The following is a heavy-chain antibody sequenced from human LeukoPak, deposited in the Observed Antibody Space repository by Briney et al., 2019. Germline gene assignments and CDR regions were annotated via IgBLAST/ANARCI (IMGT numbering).Heavy chain of an antibody. Sequence: ASVKVSCKASGYTFTSYYMHWVRQAPGQGLEWMGWISPNGGGTYYVQRFQGRVTMTRDMSISTTYMELSGLRLDDTAVYYCARGGKSELGACDYWGQGTLVTVSS. CDR3: ARGGKSELGACDY. J-gene: IGHJ4*02. CDR1: GYTFTSYY. D-gene: IGHD7-27*01. V-gene: IGHV1-2*02. CDR2: ISPNGGGT.